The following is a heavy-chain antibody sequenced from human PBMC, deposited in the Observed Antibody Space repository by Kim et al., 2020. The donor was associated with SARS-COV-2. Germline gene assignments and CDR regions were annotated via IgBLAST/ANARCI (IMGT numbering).Heavy chain of an antibody. J-gene: IGHJ6*02. CDR2: ISYDGSNK. Sequence: GGSLRLSCAASGFTFSSYAMHWVRQAPGKGLEWVAVISYDGSNKYYADSVKGRFTISRDNSKNMLYLQMNSLRAEDTAVYYCARDLNFGELSFFYYGMDVWGQGTTVTVSS. CDR1: GFTFSSYA. D-gene: IGHD3-10*01. CDR3: ARDLNFGELSFFYYGMDV. V-gene: IGHV3-30*04.